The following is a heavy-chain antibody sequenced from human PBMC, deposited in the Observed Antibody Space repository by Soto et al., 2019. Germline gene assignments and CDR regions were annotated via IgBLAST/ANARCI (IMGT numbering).Heavy chain of an antibody. D-gene: IGHD3-10*01. V-gene: IGHV4-39*01. Sequence: SETLSLTCTVSGGSISSSSYYWGWIRQPPGKGLEWIGSIYYSGSTYYNPSLKSRVTISVDTSKNQFSLKLSSVTASVTAVYYCARRFKVRGLYYFDYWGQGTLVTVSS. CDR1: GGSISSSSYY. CDR2: IYYSGST. J-gene: IGHJ4*02. CDR3: ARRFKVRGLYYFDY.